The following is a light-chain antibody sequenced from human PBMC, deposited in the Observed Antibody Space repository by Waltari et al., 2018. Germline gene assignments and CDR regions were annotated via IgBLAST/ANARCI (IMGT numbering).Light chain of an antibody. CDR1: SSDVGGYDY. J-gene: IGLJ2*01. V-gene: IGLV2-14*03. CDR2: DGS. Sequence: QSALTQPASVSGSPGQSISISCTGTSSDVGGYDYVSWYQQYPGKAPKLMIFDGSNRPSGVSDRFSGSKSGNTASLTISGLQAEDEAYYYCSSYSTSSTLVVFGGGTKVTVL. CDR3: SSYSTSSTLVV.